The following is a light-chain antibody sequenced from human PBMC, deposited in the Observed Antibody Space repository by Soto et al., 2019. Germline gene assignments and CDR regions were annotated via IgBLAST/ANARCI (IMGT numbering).Light chain of an antibody. CDR2: EDT. CDR3: QAWDSSTAV. J-gene: IGLJ1*01. CDR1: KLGGRF. Sequence: SYELTQPPSVSVSPGQTASITCSGDKLGGRFVCWYQQKPGQSPGLVMYEDTKRPSGIPERFSGSNSGNTAILTISGTLAMDEADYYCQAWDSSTAVFGTGTKVTVL. V-gene: IGLV3-1*01.